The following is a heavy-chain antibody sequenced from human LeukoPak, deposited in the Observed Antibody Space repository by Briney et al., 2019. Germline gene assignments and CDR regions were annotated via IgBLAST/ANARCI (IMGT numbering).Heavy chain of an antibody. D-gene: IGHD6-19*01. CDR2: IWFDGSNK. J-gene: IGHJ3*02. V-gene: IGHV3-33*01. CDR1: GFTFRSYA. Sequence: GGSLRLSCAASGFTFRSYAIHWVGVRQAPGKGLEWVAVIWFDGSNKYYADSVKGRFTISRDNSKNTLYLQMNSLRAEDTAVYYCARDQGIAVAGTGAFDIWGQGTMVTVSS. CDR3: ARDQGIAVAGTGAFDI.